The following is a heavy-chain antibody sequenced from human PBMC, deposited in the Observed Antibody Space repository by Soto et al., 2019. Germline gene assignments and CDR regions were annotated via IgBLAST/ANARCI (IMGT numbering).Heavy chain of an antibody. CDR3: ARKVIVVPAAGLYYYYGIDV. CDR1: GFTFSSYS. D-gene: IGHD2-2*01. CDR2: ISSSSSTI. Sequence: EVQLVESGGGLVQPGGSLRLSCAASGFTFSSYSMNWVRQAPGKGLEWVSYISSSSSTIYYADSVKGRFTISRDNAKNSLYLQMNRLRDEDTAVYYCARKVIVVPAAGLYYYYGIDVWGQGTTVTVSS. V-gene: IGHV3-48*02. J-gene: IGHJ6*02.